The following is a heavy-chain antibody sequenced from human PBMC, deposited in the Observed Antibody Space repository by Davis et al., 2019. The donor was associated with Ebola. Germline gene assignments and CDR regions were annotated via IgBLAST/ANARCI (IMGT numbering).Heavy chain of an antibody. V-gene: IGHV4-34*01. CDR3: ARGAPLQLWRFSYYYMDV. D-gene: IGHD5-18*01. CDR1: GFTLSNYG. J-gene: IGHJ6*03. CDR2: IHHSGST. Sequence: PGGSLRLSCAASGFTLSNYGMYWVRQSPGKGLEWIGEIHHSGSTNSNPSLKSRVTISIDSSKNQFSLKLSSVTAADTAVYYCARGAPLQLWRFSYYYMDVWGEGTTVTVSS.